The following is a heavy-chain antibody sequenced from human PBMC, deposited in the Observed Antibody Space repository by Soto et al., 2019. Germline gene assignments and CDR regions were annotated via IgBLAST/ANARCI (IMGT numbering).Heavy chain of an antibody. CDR2: ISYDGSNK. CDR1: GFPFSSYA. CDR3: ARDPPPEDWNYDYYHYGMDL. V-gene: IGHV3-30-3*01. J-gene: IGHJ6*02. Sequence: PGGSLRLSCAASGFPFSSYAMHWVRQAPGKGLEWVAVISYDGSNKYYADSVKGRFTISRDNSKNTLYLQMNSLRAEDTAVYYCARDPPPEDWNYDYYHYGMDLWGQGTTVT. D-gene: IGHD1-7*01.